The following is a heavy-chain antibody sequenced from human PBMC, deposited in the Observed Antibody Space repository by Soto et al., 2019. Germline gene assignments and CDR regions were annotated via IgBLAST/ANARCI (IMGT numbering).Heavy chain of an antibody. D-gene: IGHD3-3*01. CDR1: GYTFTSYD. V-gene: IGHV1-8*01. CDR3: ARGREYDFWSGYYNYYYYYMDV. CDR2: MNPNSGNT. J-gene: IGHJ6*03. Sequence: ASVKVSCKASGYTFTSYDINWVRQATGQGLEWMGWMNPNSGNTGYAQKFQGRVTMTRNTSISTAYMELSSLRSEDTAVYYCARGREYDFWSGYYNYYYYYMDVWGKGTTVTVSS.